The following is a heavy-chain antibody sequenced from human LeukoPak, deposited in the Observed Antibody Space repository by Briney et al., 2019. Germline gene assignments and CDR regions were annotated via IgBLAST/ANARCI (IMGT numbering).Heavy chain of an antibody. CDR3: ARGRVTPYYYSSTYTDV. CDR1: GDSVSRNSAG. J-gene: IGHJ6*03. V-gene: IGHV6-1*01. Sequence: SQTLSLTCAISGDSVSRNSAGWNWIRQSPSRGLEWLGRTYYRSKWYNDYAVAVKSRITINPDTSKTQFLLQLNSVTPEETAVYYCARGRVTPYYYSSTYTDVWGKGTPVTISS. D-gene: IGHD2-21*02. CDR2: TYYRSKWYN.